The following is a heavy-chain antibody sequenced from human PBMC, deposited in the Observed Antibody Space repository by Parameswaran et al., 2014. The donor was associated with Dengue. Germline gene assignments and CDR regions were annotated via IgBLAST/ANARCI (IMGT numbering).Heavy chain of an antibody. CDR1: GGSISSGSYY. J-gene: IGHJ4*02. V-gene: IGHV4-61*02. CDR3: ARGGSYGSLGIDY. Sequence: ASETLSLTCTVSGGSISSGSYYWSWIRQPAGKGLEWIGRIYTSGSTNYNPSLKSRVTISVDTSKNQFSLKLSSVTAADTAVYYCARGGSYGSLGIDYWGQGTLVTVSS. CDR2: IYTSGST. D-gene: IGHD3-10*01.